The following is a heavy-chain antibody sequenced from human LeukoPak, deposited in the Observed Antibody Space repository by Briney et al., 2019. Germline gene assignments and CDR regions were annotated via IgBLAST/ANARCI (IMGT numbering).Heavy chain of an antibody. V-gene: IGHV4-4*07. CDR3: AAMVRGVIGVIV. Sequence: SETLSLTCTVSAGSISSYYWSWIRQPAGKGLEWIGRIYTSGSTNYNPSLKSRVTISVDKSKNQFSLKLSSVTAADTAVYYCAAMVRGVIGVIVWGQGTLVTVSS. CDR2: IYTSGST. J-gene: IGHJ4*02. CDR1: AGSISSYY. D-gene: IGHD3-10*01.